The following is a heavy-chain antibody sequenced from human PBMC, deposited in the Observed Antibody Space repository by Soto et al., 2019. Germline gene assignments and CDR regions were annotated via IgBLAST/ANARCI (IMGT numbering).Heavy chain of an antibody. CDR2: ISAAGDP. Sequence: EVPLVESGGGLVQPGGSLRLSCEAPGFTFRNYDMPWVRQGTGKGLEWVSGISAAGDPDYADSVEGRFTISRENAKNSFFLQMNSLRVGETAVYYCARTDRDFDGLDVWGQGTTVIVSS. V-gene: IGHV3-13*05. CDR1: GFTFRNYD. J-gene: IGHJ6*02. CDR3: ARTDRDFDGLDV.